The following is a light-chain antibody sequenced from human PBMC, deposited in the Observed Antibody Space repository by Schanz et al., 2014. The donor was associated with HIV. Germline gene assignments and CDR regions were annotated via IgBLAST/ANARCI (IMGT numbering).Light chain of an antibody. Sequence: DIQMTQSPSSLSASVGARVTITCRARQNITDHLTWYQHKPGRPPKLLIYAATVLHPGVPSRFSGSGSGTNFTLTITGLQHEDFALYFCQQSFTTPSITFGQGTRLEIK. J-gene: IGKJ5*01. CDR1: QNITDH. CDR3: QQSFTTPSIT. V-gene: IGKV1-39*01. CDR2: AAT.